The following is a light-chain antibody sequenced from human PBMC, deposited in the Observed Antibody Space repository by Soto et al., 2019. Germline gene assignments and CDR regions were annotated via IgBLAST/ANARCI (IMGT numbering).Light chain of an antibody. CDR1: GSDVGAHNY. CDR2: EVT. Sequence: QSALTQPASVSGSPGQSITISCTGTGSDVGAHNYVSWYQHRPGKAPQLMISEVTKRPSGVSDRFSGSKSGNTASLTISGLQAEDEADYYCSSYTTTTTQVFGGGTKLTVL. J-gene: IGLJ2*01. CDR3: SSYTTTTTQV. V-gene: IGLV2-14*01.